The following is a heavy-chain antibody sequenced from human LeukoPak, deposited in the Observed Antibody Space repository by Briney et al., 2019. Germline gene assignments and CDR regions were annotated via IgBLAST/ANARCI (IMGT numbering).Heavy chain of an antibody. V-gene: IGHV1-2*02. D-gene: IGHD2-15*01. Sequence: ASVKVSCKASGYTFTGYYMHWVRQAPGQGLEWMGCINPNSGGTKYAQKFQGRVTMTRDTSISTAYMELSRLRSDDTAVYYCATGGSCYSCIDYWGQGTLVTVSS. CDR2: INPNSGGT. CDR3: ATGGSCYSCIDY. J-gene: IGHJ4*02. CDR1: GYTFTGYY.